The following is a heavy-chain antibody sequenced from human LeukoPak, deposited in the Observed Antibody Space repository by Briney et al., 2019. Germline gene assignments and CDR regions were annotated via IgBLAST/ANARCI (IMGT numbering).Heavy chain of an antibody. V-gene: IGHV4-4*02. CDR3: ARRDYYGSGSYPPGD. D-gene: IGHD3-10*01. CDR2: IYHSGST. Sequence: PSETLSLTCAVSGGSISSSNWWSWVRQPPGKGLEWIGEIYHSGSTNYNPSLKSRVTISVDTSKNQFSLKLSSVTAADTAVYYCARRDYYGSGSYPPGDWSQGTLVTVSS. CDR1: GGSISSSNW. J-gene: IGHJ4*02.